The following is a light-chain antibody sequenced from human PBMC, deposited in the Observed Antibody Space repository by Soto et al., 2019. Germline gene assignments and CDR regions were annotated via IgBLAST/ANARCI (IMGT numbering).Light chain of an antibody. CDR1: QGISSY. V-gene: IGKV1-9*01. CDR2: EAS. CDR3: QQYITYPYA. Sequence: DIQLTQSPSFLSASVGDRVTITCRASQGISSYLAWYQQRPGKTPKLLISEASKLESGVPSRFSGSGSGTEFTLTISSLQPDAFATYYCQQYITYPYAFGQGTKVEIK. J-gene: IGKJ1*01.